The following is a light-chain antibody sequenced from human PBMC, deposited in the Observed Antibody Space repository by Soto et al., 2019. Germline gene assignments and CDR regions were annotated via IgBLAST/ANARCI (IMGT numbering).Light chain of an antibody. J-gene: IGKJ5*01. CDR3: QQLFDSPIT. V-gene: IGKV1-9*01. CDR1: QCISSY. Sequence: IQLAQSPPSLSASVGDRVTITCRASQCISSYLAWYQQKPGKAPKLLIYAASTLESGVPSRFSATVSGTEFSLTITSLQPEDFATYYCQQLFDSPITFGQGTRLETK. CDR2: AAS.